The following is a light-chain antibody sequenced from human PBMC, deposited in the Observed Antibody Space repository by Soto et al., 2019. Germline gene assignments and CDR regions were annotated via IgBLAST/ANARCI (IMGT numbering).Light chain of an antibody. CDR3: QSYESSLSGFYV. CDR1: SSNIGAGYD. V-gene: IGLV1-40*01. CDR2: GNS. J-gene: IGLJ1*01. Sequence: QSVLTQPPSVSGAPGQRVTISCTGSSSNIGAGYDVHWYQQLPGTAPKLLIYGNSNRPSGVPDRFSGSKSGTSASLAITGLQAEEEADYYCQSYESSLSGFYVFGTGTKVTVL.